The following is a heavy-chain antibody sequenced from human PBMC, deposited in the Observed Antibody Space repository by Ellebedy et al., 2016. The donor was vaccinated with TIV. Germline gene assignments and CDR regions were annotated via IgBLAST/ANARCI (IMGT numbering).Heavy chain of an antibody. CDR1: GYTFTSYY. J-gene: IGHJ6*02. CDR2: ISAYNGNT. Sequence: ASVKVSXKASGYTFTSYYMHWVRQAPGQGLEWMGWISAYNGNTNYAQKLQGRVTMTTDTSTSTAYMELRSLRSDDTAVYYCASRGDYDFWSGYFGLVGMDVWGQGTTVTVSS. V-gene: IGHV1-18*04. D-gene: IGHD3-3*01. CDR3: ASRGDYDFWSGYFGLVGMDV.